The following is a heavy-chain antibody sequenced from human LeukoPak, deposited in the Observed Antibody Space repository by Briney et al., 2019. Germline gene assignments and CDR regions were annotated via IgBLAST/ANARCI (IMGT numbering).Heavy chain of an antibody. CDR3: ARDAGYCSGGSCYVKDY. CDR2: IYYSGST. CDR1: GGSISSSSYY. D-gene: IGHD2-15*01. J-gene: IGHJ4*02. Sequence: SETLPLTCTVSGGSISSSSYYWGWIRQPPGKGLEWIGSIYYSGSTYYNPSLKSRVTISVDTSKNQFSLKLSSVTAADTAVYYCARDAGYCSGGSCYVKDYWGQGTLVTVSS. V-gene: IGHV4-39*07.